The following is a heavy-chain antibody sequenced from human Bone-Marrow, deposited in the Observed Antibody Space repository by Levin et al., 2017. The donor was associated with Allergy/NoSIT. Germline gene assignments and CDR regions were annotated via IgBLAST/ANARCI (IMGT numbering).Heavy chain of an antibody. CDR1: GFTFSSYG. CDR3: ARDAGSGWYDLDY. V-gene: IGHV3-33*01. CDR2: IWYDGSNK. J-gene: IGHJ4*02. D-gene: IGHD6-19*01. Sequence: GESLKISCAASGFTFSSYGMHWVRQAPGKGLEWVAVIWYDGSNKYYADSVKGRFTISRDNSKNTLYLQMNSLRAEDTAVYYCARDAGSGWYDLDYWGQGTLVTVSS.